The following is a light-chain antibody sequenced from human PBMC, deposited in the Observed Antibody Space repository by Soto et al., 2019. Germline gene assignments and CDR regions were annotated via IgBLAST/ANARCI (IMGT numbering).Light chain of an antibody. CDR1: QSVSSN. CDR2: GAP. CDR3: QQYNKWPLFT. V-gene: IGKV3-15*01. Sequence: EVVMTQSPATLSVSPGERATLSCRASQSVSSNLAWYQLRPGQAPRLLIYGAPTRATGIPARFSGSGSGTEFTLTISSLQSEDFALYYCQQYNKWPLFTFGPGTRVDIK. J-gene: IGKJ3*01.